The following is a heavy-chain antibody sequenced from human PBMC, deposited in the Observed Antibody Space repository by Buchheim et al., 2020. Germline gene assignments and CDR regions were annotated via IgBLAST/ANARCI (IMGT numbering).Heavy chain of an antibody. CDR3: TRGYSKVTTYAFDI. D-gene: IGHD4-17*01. J-gene: IGHJ3*02. Sequence: EEQVAESGGGLVQPGGSLRLSCAASGFTFSDHYIDWIRPAPGKGLEWVGRTGNKADSYTTEYAASVKGRFTISRDESKNSLYLQMNRLKTEDTAVYYCTRGYSKVTTYAFDIWGHGT. V-gene: IGHV3-72*01. CDR2: TGNKADSYTT. CDR1: GFTFSDHY.